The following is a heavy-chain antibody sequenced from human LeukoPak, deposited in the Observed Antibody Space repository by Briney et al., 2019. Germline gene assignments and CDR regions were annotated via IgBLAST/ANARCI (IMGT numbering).Heavy chain of an antibody. CDR2: MNPNSGNT. D-gene: IGHD6-19*01. CDR3: VRDSNGQTRADDPFDI. Sequence: ASVKVSCKASGYTFTNVDINWVRQASGQGLEWMGRMNPNSGNTGYAQNFQGRVTITRDTSINTAYMELSSLRSEDTAVYYCVRDSNGQTRADDPFDIWGQGTMVTVSS. V-gene: IGHV1-8*02. CDR1: GYTFTNVD. J-gene: IGHJ3*02.